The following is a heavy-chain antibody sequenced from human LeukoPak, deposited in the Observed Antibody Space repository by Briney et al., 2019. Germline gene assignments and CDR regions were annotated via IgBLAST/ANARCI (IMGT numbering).Heavy chain of an antibody. CDR2: ISSSAGNT. J-gene: IGHJ4*02. Sequence: GGSLRLSCAASGFTFSDYYMSWIRQAPGKGLQWVSYISSSAGNTHYADYVKGRFTMSRDNAKNSLYLQMNSLRAEDTAVYYCARVRSSGAPHDYWGQGTLVTVSS. CDR3: ARVRSSGAPHDY. D-gene: IGHD6-19*01. V-gene: IGHV3-11*04. CDR1: GFTFSDYY.